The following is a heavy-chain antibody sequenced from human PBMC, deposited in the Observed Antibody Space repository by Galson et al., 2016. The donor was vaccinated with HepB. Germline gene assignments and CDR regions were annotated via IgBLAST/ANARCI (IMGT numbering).Heavy chain of an antibody. CDR1: NGSISGYF. CDR3: AGSSYYKEAH. J-gene: IGHJ4*02. CDR2: IYETGRT. V-gene: IGHV4-4*07. D-gene: IGHD3-10*01. Sequence: SETLSLTCTVSNGSISGYFWTWMRQSPGKTLEWIGGIYETGRTKYNPSLKSRTTISVDEARNQFSLNLSSVTAADTAIYYCAGSSYYKEAHWGQGTLVTVS.